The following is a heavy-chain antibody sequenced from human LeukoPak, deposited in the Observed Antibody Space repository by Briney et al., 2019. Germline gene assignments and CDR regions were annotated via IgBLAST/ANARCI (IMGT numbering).Heavy chain of an antibody. CDR2: FHHPGTT. V-gene: IGHV4-38-2*01. D-gene: IGHD3-10*01. J-gene: IGHJ4*02. Sequence: SETLFLTCAVSGYSISSGYYWGWIRQPPGKGLEWIGTFHHPGTTYYNPSLKSRVTISVDTSKNQFSLKLSSVTAADTAVYYCASRDFYYYGTGKDYWGQGTLVTVSS. CDR3: ASRDFYYYGTGKDY. CDR1: GYSISSGYY.